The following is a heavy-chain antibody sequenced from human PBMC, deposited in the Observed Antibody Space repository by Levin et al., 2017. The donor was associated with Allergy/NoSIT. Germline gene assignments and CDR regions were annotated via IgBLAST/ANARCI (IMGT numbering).Heavy chain of an antibody. Sequence: PGGSLRLSCSTSGFSFSNFWMTWVRQAPGRGLEWVANIKPDGSETYYVDSLRGRFTISRDSIKSSLFLQMNSLRAEDTAVYYCTRNTVAGIGDSWGQGTLVTVSS. D-gene: IGHD6-13*01. J-gene: IGHJ4*02. V-gene: IGHV3-7*01. CDR1: GFSFSNFW. CDR3: TRNTVAGIGDS. CDR2: IKPDGSET.